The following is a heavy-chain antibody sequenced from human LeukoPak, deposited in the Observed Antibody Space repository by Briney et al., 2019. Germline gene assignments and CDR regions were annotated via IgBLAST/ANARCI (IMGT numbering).Heavy chain of an antibody. Sequence: GGSLRLSCAASGFTFDDYAMHWVRQAPGKGLEWVSGISWNSGSIGYTDSVKGRFTISRDNAKYSLYLQMNSLRAEDTALYYCAKGRDKYQLLSKNWFDPWGQGTLVTVSS. CDR1: GFTFDDYA. J-gene: IGHJ5*02. V-gene: IGHV3-9*01. CDR3: AKGRDKYQLLSKNWFDP. CDR2: ISWNSGSI. D-gene: IGHD2-2*01.